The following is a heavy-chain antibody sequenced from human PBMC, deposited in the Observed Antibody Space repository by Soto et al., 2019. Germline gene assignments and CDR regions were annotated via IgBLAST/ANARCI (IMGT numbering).Heavy chain of an antibody. Sequence: ASVKVSCKVSGYTLTELSMHWVRQAPGKGLEWMGGFDPEDGETIYAQKFQGRVTMTEDTSTDTAYMELSSLRSEDTAVYYCATVRHYYYGSGSHYGMDVWGQGTTVTVSS. V-gene: IGHV1-24*01. CDR3: ATVRHYYYGSGSHYGMDV. CDR1: GYTLTELS. D-gene: IGHD3-10*01. CDR2: FDPEDGET. J-gene: IGHJ6*02.